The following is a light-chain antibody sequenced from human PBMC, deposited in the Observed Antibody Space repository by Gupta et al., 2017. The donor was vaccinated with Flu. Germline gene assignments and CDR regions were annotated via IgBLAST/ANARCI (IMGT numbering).Light chain of an antibody. V-gene: IGLV2-14*03. J-gene: IGLJ1*01. CDR2: EVT. CDR1: SSDVGGYNY. CDR3: SSFSSSSTLFV. Sequence: QSALTQPASVSGSPGQSITISCPGTSSDVGGYNYVSWYQQHPGIAPKLIIYEVTNRPSGVSNRFSGSKSGNTASLTISGLQAEDESDYYCSSFSSSSTLFVFGSGTKVTVL.